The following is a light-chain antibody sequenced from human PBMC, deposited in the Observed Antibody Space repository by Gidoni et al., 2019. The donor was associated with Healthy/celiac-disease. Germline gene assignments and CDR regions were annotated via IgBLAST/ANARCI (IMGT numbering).Light chain of an antibody. CDR3: QQSYSRT. V-gene: IGKV1-39*01. Sequence: DIQMTQSPSSLSASVGDRVTITCRASQSISSYLNWYQQKPGKAPKLLIYAASSLQSGVPSRFSGSGSGTDFTLTISSLQPEDFATDYCQQSYSRTFGPGTKVEIK. J-gene: IGKJ1*01. CDR2: AAS. CDR1: QSISSY.